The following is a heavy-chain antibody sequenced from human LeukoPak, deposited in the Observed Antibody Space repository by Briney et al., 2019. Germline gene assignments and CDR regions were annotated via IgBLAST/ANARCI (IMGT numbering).Heavy chain of an antibody. CDR3: ASLLLYCSGATCYSDY. Sequence: GGSLRLSCAVSGFTFSSYGLHWVRQAPGKGLEWVAVISNDGNNKYYADSVKGRFTISRDNSKNTLFLQMNSLRAEDTAVYYCASLLLYCSGATCYSDYWGQGTLVTVSS. CDR1: GFTFSSYG. D-gene: IGHD2-15*01. V-gene: IGHV3-30*03. CDR2: ISNDGNNK. J-gene: IGHJ4*02.